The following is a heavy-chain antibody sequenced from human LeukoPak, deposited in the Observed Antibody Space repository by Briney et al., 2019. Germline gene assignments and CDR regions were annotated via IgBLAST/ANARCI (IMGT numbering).Heavy chain of an antibody. Sequence: GGSLRLSCAASGFSFSSYSMNWVRQAPGEGLEWVSYISSSRTTSYADSVKGRFTISRDNAKNSLYLQMNSLRAADTAVYYCAREVEEYYYDSSGHQDDYWGQGTLVTVSS. J-gene: IGHJ4*02. CDR1: GFSFSSYS. CDR3: AREVEEYYYDSSGHQDDY. CDR2: ISSSRTT. V-gene: IGHV3-48*01. D-gene: IGHD3-22*01.